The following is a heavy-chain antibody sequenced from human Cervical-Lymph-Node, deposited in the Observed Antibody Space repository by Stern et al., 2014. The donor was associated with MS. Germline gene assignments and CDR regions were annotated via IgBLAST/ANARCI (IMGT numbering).Heavy chain of an antibody. CDR3: ARGEIGPRMAH. CDR1: GGSFGGYY. J-gene: IGHJ4*02. V-gene: IGHV4-34*01. CDR2: INRSGDI. D-gene: IGHD6-6*01. Sequence: QVQLQQWGAGLLKPSETLSLTCAVYGGSFGGYYWTWIRQPLGKGLAWIGEINRSGDINCNPSLRSRVTISGDTSKRQSSLRMTSVTVADTAVYYCARGEIGPRMAHWGRGTLVTVSS.